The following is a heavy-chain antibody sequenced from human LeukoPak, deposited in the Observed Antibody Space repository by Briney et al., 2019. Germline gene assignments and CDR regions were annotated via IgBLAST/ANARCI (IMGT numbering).Heavy chain of an antibody. V-gene: IGHV1-24*01. D-gene: IGHD6-13*01. CDR2: FDPEDGET. Sequence: GASVKVSCKASGYTFTGYYMNWVRQAPGQGLEWMGGFDPEDGETIYAQKFQGRVTMTEDTSTDTAYMELSSLRSEDTAVYYCARYSSPRYDDAFDIWGQGTMVTVSS. CDR3: ARYSSPRYDDAFDI. CDR1: GYTFTGYY. J-gene: IGHJ3*02.